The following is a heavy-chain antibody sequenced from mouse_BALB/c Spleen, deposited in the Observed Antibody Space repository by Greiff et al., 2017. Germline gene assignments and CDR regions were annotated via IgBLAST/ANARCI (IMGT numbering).Heavy chain of an antibody. CDR1: GYAFTNYL. Sequence: QVQLQQSGAELVRPGTSVKVSCKASGYAFTNYLIEWVKQRPGQGLEWIGVINPGSGGTNYNEKFKGKATLTADKSSSTAYMQLSSLTSEDSAVYYCAREPDYTWFAYWGQGTLVTVSA. CDR3: AREPDYTWFAY. V-gene: IGHV1-54*01. J-gene: IGHJ3*01. D-gene: IGHD2-4*01. CDR2: INPGSGGT.